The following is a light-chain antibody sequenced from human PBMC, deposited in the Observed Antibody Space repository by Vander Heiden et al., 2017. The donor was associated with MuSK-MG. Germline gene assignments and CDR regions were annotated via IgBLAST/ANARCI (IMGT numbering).Light chain of an antibody. V-gene: IGKV1-39*01. Sequence: DIQMTQSPSSLSASVGDRVTIICRATQNIGNYLNWYQQKVGKAPQLLIYAATRLQSGVPSRFSGSGSGTEFTLSISSLQREDVATYYCQQGYTKPLTFGGGTKVEIK. CDR3: QQGYTKPLT. J-gene: IGKJ4*01. CDR2: AAT. CDR1: QNIGNY.